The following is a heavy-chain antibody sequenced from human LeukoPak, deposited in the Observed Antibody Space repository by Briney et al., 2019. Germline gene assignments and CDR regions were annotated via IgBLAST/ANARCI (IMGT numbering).Heavy chain of an antibody. Sequence: GGSLRLSCAASGFTFSSYSMNWVRQAPGKGLEWVSYISSSSSTIYYADSVKGRFTISRDNAKNSLYLQMNSLRAEDTAVYYCARCIVVAGTRHYYMDVWGKGTTATVSS. J-gene: IGHJ6*03. CDR3: ARCIVVAGTRHYYMDV. D-gene: IGHD6-19*01. V-gene: IGHV3-48*01. CDR2: ISSSSSTI. CDR1: GFTFSSYS.